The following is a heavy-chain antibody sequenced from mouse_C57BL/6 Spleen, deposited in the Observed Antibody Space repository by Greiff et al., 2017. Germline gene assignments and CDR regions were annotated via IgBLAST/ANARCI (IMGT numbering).Heavy chain of an antibody. CDR1: GYAFTNYL. D-gene: IGHD1-1*01. V-gene: IGHV1-54*01. CDR2: INPGSGGT. CDR3: ARRPILLYYAMDY. J-gene: IGHJ4*01. Sequence: QVQLQQSGAELVRPGTSVKVSCKASGYAFTNYLIEWVKQRPGQGLEWIGVINPGSGGTNYNEKFKGKATLTADKSSSTAYMQLSSLTSEDSAVYFCARRPILLYYAMDYWGQGTSVTVSS.